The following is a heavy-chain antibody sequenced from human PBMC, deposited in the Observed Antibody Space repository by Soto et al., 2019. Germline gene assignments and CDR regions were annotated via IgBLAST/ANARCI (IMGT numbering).Heavy chain of an antibody. Sequence: QVQLVQSGAEVKKPGASVKVSCKASGYTFTGYYMHWVRQAPGQGLEWVGWINPNSGGTNYAQKFQGWVTMTRDTSISTAYMELSRLRSDDTAVYYCARARAVRYCSGGSCYGAFDIWGQGTMVTVSS. J-gene: IGHJ3*02. CDR1: GYTFTGYY. V-gene: IGHV1-2*04. CDR3: ARARAVRYCSGGSCYGAFDI. D-gene: IGHD2-15*01. CDR2: INPNSGGT.